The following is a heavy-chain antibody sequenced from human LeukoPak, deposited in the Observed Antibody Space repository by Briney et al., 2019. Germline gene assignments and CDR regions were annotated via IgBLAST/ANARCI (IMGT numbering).Heavy chain of an antibody. CDR3: ARGHPNYDFWSGYYLTSDFDY. J-gene: IGHJ4*02. CDR1: GFTFSSYA. Sequence: GGSLRLSCAASGFTFSSYAMHWVRQAPGKGLEWVAVISYDGSNKYYADSVKGRFTISRDNSKNTLYLQMNSLRAEDTAVYYCARGHPNYDFWSGYYLTSDFDYWGQGTLVTVSS. D-gene: IGHD3-3*01. CDR2: ISYDGSNK. V-gene: IGHV3-30-3*01.